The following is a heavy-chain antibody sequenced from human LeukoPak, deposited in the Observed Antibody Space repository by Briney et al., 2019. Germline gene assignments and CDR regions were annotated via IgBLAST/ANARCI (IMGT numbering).Heavy chain of an antibody. CDR3: AKASGRLRFSPSMDV. Sequence: PGGSLRLSCAASGFTFSFYGMSWVRQAPGKGLEWVSGISWNSGSIGYADSVKGRFTISRDNAKNSLYLQMNSLRAEDMALYYCAKASGRLRFSPSMDVWGKGTTVTVSS. J-gene: IGHJ6*03. V-gene: IGHV3-9*03. D-gene: IGHD3-3*01. CDR1: GFTFSFYG. CDR2: ISWNSGSI.